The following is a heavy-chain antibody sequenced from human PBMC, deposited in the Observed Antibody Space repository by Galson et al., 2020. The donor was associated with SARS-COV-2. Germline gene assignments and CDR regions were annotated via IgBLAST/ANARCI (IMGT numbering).Heavy chain of an antibody. Sequence: ASETLSLTCTVSGGSISSGGYYWSWIRQHPGKGLEWIGYIYYSGSTYYNPSLKSRVTISVDTSKNQFSLKLSSVTAADTAVYYCARDRWSSSGWYGAFDIWGQGTMVTVSS. D-gene: IGHD6-19*01. V-gene: IGHV4-31*03. CDR3: ARDRWSSSGWYGAFDI. CDR2: IYYSGST. J-gene: IGHJ3*02. CDR1: GGSISSGGYY.